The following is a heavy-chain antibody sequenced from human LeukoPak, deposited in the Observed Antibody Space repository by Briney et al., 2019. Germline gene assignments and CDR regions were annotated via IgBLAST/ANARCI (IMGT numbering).Heavy chain of an antibody. CDR3: ARQGKGRYCSGGSCYRGGTYYYYYYMDV. CDR1: GGSISSYY. D-gene: IGHD2-15*01. V-gene: IGHV4-4*07. J-gene: IGHJ6*03. CDR2: IYTSGTT. Sequence: SETLSLTCTVSGGSISSYYWSWIRQPAGKGLEWIGRIYTSGTTHYNPSLKSRVTMSVDTSKNQFSLKLSSVTAADTAVYYCARQGKGRYCSGGSCYRGGTYYYYYYMDVWGKGTTVTISS.